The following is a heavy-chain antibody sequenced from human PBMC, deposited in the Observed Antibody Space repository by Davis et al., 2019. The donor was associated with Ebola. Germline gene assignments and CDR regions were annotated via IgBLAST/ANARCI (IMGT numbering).Heavy chain of an antibody. Sequence: GESLKISCAASGFTFSSYSMNWVRQAPGKGLEWVSSISSSSSYIYYADSVKGRFTISRDNSKNTLYLQMNSLRAEDTAVYYCARSTYLITFGGVIHYWGQGTLVTVSS. V-gene: IGHV3-21*01. CDR1: GFTFSSYS. D-gene: IGHD3-16*01. J-gene: IGHJ4*02. CDR3: ARSTYLITFGGVIHY. CDR2: ISSSSSYI.